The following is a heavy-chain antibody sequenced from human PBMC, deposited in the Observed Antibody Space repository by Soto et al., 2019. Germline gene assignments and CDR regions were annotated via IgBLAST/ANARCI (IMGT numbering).Heavy chain of an antibody. CDR3: AKYRVRGALKFYGMDV. J-gene: IGHJ6*02. D-gene: IGHD3-10*01. CDR2: ISYDGSNK. Sequence: PVGSLRLSCAASGFTFSSYGMHWVRQAPGKGLEWVAVISYDGSNKYYADSVKGRFTISRDNSKNTLYLQMNSLRAEDTAVYYCAKYRVRGALKFYGMDVWGQGTTVTV. V-gene: IGHV3-30*18. CDR1: GFTFSSYG.